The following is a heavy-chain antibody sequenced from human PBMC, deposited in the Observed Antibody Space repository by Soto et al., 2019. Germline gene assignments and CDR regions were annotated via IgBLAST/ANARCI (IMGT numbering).Heavy chain of an antibody. Sequence: GGSLRLSCEASGFTFSSYSMNWVRQAPGKGLEWVSSISSSSSYIYYADSVKGRFTISRDNAKNSLYLQMNSLRAEDTAVYYCARAPGSNMIVVVFDYWGQGTLVTVSS. CDR1: GFTFSSYS. J-gene: IGHJ4*02. V-gene: IGHV3-21*01. D-gene: IGHD3-22*01. CDR2: ISSSSSYI. CDR3: ARAPGSNMIVVVFDY.